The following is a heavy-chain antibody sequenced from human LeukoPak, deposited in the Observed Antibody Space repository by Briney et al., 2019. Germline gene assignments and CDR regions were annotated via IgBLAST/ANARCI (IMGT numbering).Heavy chain of an antibody. CDR3: AKDPSYYGDQYYFDY. D-gene: IGHD4-17*01. CDR2: IRYDGSNK. V-gene: IGHV3-30*02. Sequence: PGGSLRLSWAAPGFTFSFYGIHWVRQAPGKGLEWVALIRYDGSNKYYADSVRGRFTISRDNSKNTLYLLMNSLRAEDTAVYYCAKDPSYYGDQYYFDYWGQGTLVTVSS. J-gene: IGHJ4*02. CDR1: GFTFSFYG.